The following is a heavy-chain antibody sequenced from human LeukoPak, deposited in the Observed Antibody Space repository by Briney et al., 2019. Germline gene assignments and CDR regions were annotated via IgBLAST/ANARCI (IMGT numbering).Heavy chain of an antibody. V-gene: IGHV1-2*02. Sequence: GASVKVSCKASGYTFTGYYMHWVRQAPGQGLEWMGWINPNSGGTNYAQKFQGRVTMTRDTSISTAYMELSRLRSDDTAVYYCARTYYYDSSGYYSHYYFDYWGQGTLVTVSS. CDR2: INPNSGGT. D-gene: IGHD3-22*01. J-gene: IGHJ4*02. CDR1: GYTFTGYY. CDR3: ARTYYYDSSGYYSHYYFDY.